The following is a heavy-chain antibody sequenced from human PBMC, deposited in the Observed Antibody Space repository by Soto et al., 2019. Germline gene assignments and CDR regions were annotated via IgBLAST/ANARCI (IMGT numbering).Heavy chain of an antibody. CDR1: GFTFSSYS. CDR3: TRSAYMDV. CDR2: ISSGSSTI. Sequence: SLRLSCVASGFTFSSYSMNWVRQAPGKGLEWVSYISSGSSTIYYADSVKGRFTISRDNAKNSLYLQMDSLRAEDTAVYYATRSAYMDVWGTGTTVTVSS. V-gene: IGHV3-48*01. D-gene: IGHD2-2*01. J-gene: IGHJ6*03.